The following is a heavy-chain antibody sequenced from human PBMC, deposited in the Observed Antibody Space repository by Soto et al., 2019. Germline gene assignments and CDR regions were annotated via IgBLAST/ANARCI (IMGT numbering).Heavy chain of an antibody. Sequence: EVQLVESGGGLVQPGGSLRLSCVASGFTFSSYWMSWVRQAPGKGLEWVANIKQDGSEKYYVDSVKDRFTISRDKAKNSLYLQMNSLRAEDSAVYYCARVYPGSGWPYHYYGMDVWGQGTTVTVSS. J-gene: IGHJ6*02. V-gene: IGHV3-7*01. CDR3: ARVYPGSGWPYHYYGMDV. CDR2: IKQDGSEK. CDR1: GFTFSSYW. D-gene: IGHD6-19*01.